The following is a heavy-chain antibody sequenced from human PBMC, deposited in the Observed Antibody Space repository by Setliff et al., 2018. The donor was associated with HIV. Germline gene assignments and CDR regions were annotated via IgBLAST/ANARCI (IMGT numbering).Heavy chain of an antibody. D-gene: IGHD3-16*01. J-gene: IGHJ4*02. CDR3: AKAAVEMTTIAFGGPPGY. Sequence: GASVKVSCKASGGTFRSYSINWVRQAPGQGLEWMVTIIPFIDATHYAQSFQGRLTITADESSNTAYMELSSLRLHDTAVYYCAKAAVEMTTIAFGGPPGYWGQGTLVTVSS. V-gene: IGHV1-69*11. CDR2: IIPFIDAT. CDR1: GGTFRSYS.